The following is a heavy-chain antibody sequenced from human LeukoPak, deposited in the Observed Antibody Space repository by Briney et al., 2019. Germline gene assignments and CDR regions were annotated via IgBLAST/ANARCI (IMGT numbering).Heavy chain of an antibody. Sequence: ASVKVSCKASGYAFTDYYMHWVRQAPGQGLEWMGGIIPIFGTANYAQKFQGRVTITADESTSTAYMELSSLRSEDTAVYYCARDFKGVRGVIRYNWFDPWGQGTLVTVSS. V-gene: IGHV1-69*13. CDR3: ARDFKGVRGVIRYNWFDP. J-gene: IGHJ5*02. CDR1: GYAFTDYY. CDR2: IIPIFGTA. D-gene: IGHD3-10*01.